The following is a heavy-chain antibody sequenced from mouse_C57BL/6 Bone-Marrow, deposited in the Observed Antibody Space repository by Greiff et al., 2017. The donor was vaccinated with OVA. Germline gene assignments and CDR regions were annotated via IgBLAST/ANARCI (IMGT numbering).Heavy chain of an antibody. D-gene: IGHD1-1*01. CDR1: GFTFSSYA. Sequence: EVKLMESGEGLVKPGGSLKLSCAASGFTFSSYAMSWVRQTPEKRLEWVAYISSGGDYIYYADTVKGRFTISRDNARNTLYLQMSSLKSEDTAMYYCTRGIYYYGISLYFGYWGQGTTLTVSS. CDR2: ISSGGDYI. J-gene: IGHJ2*01. V-gene: IGHV5-9-1*02. CDR3: TRGIYYYGISLYFGY.